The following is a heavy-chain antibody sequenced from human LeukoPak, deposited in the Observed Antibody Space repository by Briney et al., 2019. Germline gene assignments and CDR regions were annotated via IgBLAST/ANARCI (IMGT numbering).Heavy chain of an antibody. J-gene: IGHJ4*02. CDR2: ISYDGSNK. CDR1: GFTFSSYG. D-gene: IGHD1-26*01. V-gene: IGHV3-30*03. Sequence: GRSLRLSCAASGFTFSSYGMHWVRQAPGKGLEWVAVISYDGSNKYYADSVKGRFTISRDNSKNTLYLQMNSLRAEDTAVYYCARDYSRSGSYPVHWGQGTLVTVSS. CDR3: ARDYSRSGSYPVH.